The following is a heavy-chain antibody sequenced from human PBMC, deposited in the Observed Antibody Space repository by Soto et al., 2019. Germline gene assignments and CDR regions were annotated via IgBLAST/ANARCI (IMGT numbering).Heavy chain of an antibody. Sequence: QVQLVQSGAEEKKPGASVKVSCKASGYTFTSYAMHWVRQAPGQRLEWMGWINAGNGNTKYSQKFQGRVTITRDSSASTAYMELSSLRSEDTAVYYCARGITLPTPLDYWGQGTLVTVSS. CDR2: INAGNGNT. CDR3: ARGITLPTPLDY. D-gene: IGHD1-20*01. J-gene: IGHJ4*02. CDR1: GYTFTSYA. V-gene: IGHV1-3*05.